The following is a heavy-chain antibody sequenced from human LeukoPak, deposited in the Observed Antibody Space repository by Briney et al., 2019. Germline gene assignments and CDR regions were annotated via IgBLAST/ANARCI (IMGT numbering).Heavy chain of an antibody. CDR2: ISSSSSYI. CDR1: GFTFSSYS. J-gene: IGHJ4*02. D-gene: IGHD6-6*01. Sequence: GGSLRLSCAASGFTFSSYSMNWVRQAPGKGLEWVSYISSSSSYIYYADSVKGRFTISRDNAKNSLYLQMNSLRAEDTAVYYCARAQGYSSSSGSLSYWGQGTLVTVSS. V-gene: IGHV3-21*05. CDR3: ARAQGYSSSSGSLSY.